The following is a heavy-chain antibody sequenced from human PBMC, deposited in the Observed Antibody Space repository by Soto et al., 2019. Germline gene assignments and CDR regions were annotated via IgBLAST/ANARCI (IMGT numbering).Heavy chain of an antibody. J-gene: IGHJ4*02. V-gene: IGHV1-69*13. D-gene: IGHD3-22*01. CDR1: GGTFSSYA. CDR2: IIPIFGTA. Sequence: SVKVSCKASGGTFSSYAISWVRQAPGQGLEWMGGIIPIFGTANYAQKFQGRVTITADESTSTAYMELSSLRSEDTAVYYCARGRYDSSGYIPPDHDYWGQGTLVTVSS. CDR3: ARGRYDSSGYIPPDHDY.